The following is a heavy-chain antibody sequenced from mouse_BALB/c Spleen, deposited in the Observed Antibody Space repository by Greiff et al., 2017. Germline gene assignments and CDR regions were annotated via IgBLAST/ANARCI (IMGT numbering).Heavy chain of an antibody. Sequence: VQLQQSGAELVRPGTSVKISCKASGYAFTNYWLGWVKQRPGHGLEWIGDIYPGSGNTYYNEKFKGKATLTADKSSSTAYMQLSSLTSEDSAVYFCAKPPTMGGAMDYWGQGTSVTVSS. V-gene: IGHV1-63*01. D-gene: IGHD2-10*01. CDR1: GYAFTNYW. CDR2: IYPGSGNT. CDR3: AKPPTMGGAMDY. J-gene: IGHJ4*01.